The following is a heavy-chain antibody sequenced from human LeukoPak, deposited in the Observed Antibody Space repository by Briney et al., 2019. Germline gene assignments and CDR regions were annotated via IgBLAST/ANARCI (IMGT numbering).Heavy chain of an antibody. J-gene: IGHJ4*02. V-gene: IGHV3-23*01. CDR3: AKTTVVIITPSFFYFDY. CDR2: LSGSGATT. D-gene: IGHD3-22*01. CDR1: GFNFNTYA. Sequence: GRSLRLSCAASGFNFNTYAMSWVRQAPGKGLEWVSVLSGSGATTYYADSVKGRFTISRDNSKNTLYLQMNSLRAEDTAVYYCAKTTVVIITPSFFYFDYWGQGTLVTVSS.